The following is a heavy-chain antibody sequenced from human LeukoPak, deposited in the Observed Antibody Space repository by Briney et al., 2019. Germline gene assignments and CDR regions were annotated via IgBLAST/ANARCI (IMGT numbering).Heavy chain of an antibody. CDR2: ISGRADST. V-gene: IGHV3-23*01. CDR3: AWSPLIRESYGDKIVKFDY. Sequence: PGGSLRLPCAASGFVFSNYAMSWVRQAPGRGLEWVSTISGRADSTYSADSVRGRFTIHRDSYKNTLSLQMDSLRAEDTAVYYCAWSPLIRESYGDKIVKFDYWGQGTLVTVSS. D-gene: IGHD4-17*01. J-gene: IGHJ4*02. CDR1: GFVFSNYA.